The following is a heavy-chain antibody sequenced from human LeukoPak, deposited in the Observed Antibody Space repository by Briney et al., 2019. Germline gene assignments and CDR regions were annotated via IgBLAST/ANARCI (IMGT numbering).Heavy chain of an antibody. D-gene: IGHD3-10*01. V-gene: IGHV6-1*01. J-gene: IGHJ6*02. CDR3: ARETYYYGSGSYYPYIYYYYYGMDV. CDR2: TYYRSKWYN. CDR1: GDSVSSNSAA. Sequence: SQTLSLTCAISGDSVSSNSAAWNWIRHSPSRGLEWLGRTYYRSKWYNDYAVSVKSRITINPDTSKNQFSLQLNSVTPEDTAVYYCARETYYYGSGSYYPYIYYYYYGMDVWGQGTTVTVSS.